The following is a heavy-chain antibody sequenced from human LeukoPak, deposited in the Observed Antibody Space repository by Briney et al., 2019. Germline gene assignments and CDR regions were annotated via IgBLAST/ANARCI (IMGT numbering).Heavy chain of an antibody. CDR1: GFTFSNYA. CDR2: ISFDESNK. D-gene: IGHD1-26*01. V-gene: IGHV3-30*04. J-gene: IGHJ4*02. Sequence: GGSLRLSCAASGFTFSNYAMHWVRQAPGKGLEWVAIISFDESNKYYADSVKGRFTISRDNSKNTLYLQMNSLRAEDTAVYYCAKSPLFHSGSYGFDYWGQGTLVTVPS. CDR3: AKSPLFHSGSYGFDY.